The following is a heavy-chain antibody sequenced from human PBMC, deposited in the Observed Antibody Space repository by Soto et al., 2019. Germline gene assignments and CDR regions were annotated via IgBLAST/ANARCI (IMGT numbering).Heavy chain of an antibody. V-gene: IGHV3-66*01. CDR2: IYSGGDT. D-gene: IGHD4-17*01. CDR3: ARNIPVTTLGY. J-gene: IGHJ4*02. Sequence: GGSLRLSCAASGFSVSNNYMSWVRQAPGKGLECVSLIYSGGDTYYVDSVKGRFSISRDSSKNTLYLQMNSLRAEDSAVYYCARNIPVTTLGYWGQGTVVTVSS. CDR1: GFSVSNNY.